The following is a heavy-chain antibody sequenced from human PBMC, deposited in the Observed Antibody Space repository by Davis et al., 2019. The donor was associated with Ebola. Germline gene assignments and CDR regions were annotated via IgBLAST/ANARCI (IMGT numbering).Heavy chain of an antibody. J-gene: IGHJ4*02. CDR2: LNEDGSLK. Sequence: GESLKISCAASGFTFSDSAVSWVRQAPGKGWEWVANLNEDGSLKYYVDSVKGRFTISRDNTKNSVYLQMNSLRVEDTAVYFCAKDRVDVYSPDFFDYWGQGTLVTVSS. CDR1: GFTFSDSA. V-gene: IGHV3-7*03. D-gene: IGHD5-24*01. CDR3: AKDRVDVYSPDFFDY.